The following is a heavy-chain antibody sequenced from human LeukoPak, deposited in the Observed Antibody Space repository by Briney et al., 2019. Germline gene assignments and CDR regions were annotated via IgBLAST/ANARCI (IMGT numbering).Heavy chain of an antibody. V-gene: IGHV3-23*01. CDR2: ITDSGDKT. Sequence: GGSLRLSCAASGFTFRSYVLTWVRQAPGKGLEWVSSITDSGDKTFYADSVKGRFTISRDNSKNTLYLQMNSLRAEDTAVYYCAKADSKDVDIVATTIGAHFDYWGQGTLVTVSS. D-gene: IGHD5-12*01. CDR3: AKADSKDVDIVATTIGAHFDY. J-gene: IGHJ4*02. CDR1: GFTFRSYV.